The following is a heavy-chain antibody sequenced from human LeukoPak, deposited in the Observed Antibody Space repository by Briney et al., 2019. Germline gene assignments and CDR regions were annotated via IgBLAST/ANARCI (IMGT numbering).Heavy chain of an antibody. CDR2: MDNFGLK. D-gene: IGHD3-10*01. CDR1: GFSVNNNY. V-gene: IGHV3-53*01. Sequence: GGSLRLSCAASGFSVNNNYIDWARQAPGKGLEWVSSMDNFGLKYYRDSVTGRFTISRDSASDMVYLQMSSLRVDDTAVYYCAGGTYYGTGGRPGFLNYWGLGTLVTVSS. J-gene: IGHJ4*02. CDR3: AGGTYYGTGGRPGFLNY.